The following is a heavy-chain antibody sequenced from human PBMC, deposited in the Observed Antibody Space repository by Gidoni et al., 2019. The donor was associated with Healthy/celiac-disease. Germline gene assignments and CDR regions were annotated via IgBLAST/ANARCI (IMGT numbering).Heavy chain of an antibody. D-gene: IGHD2-21*02. CDR3: ARAPLHYCGGDCYLDY. CDR2: ISSSSSYT. J-gene: IGHJ4*02. Sequence: QVQLVESGGGLVKPGGSLRLSCAASGFTFSDYYRSWIRQAPGKGLEWVSYISSSSSYTKDADSVKGRFTISRDNAKNSLYLQMNSLRAEDTAVYYCARAPLHYCGGDCYLDYWGQGTLVTVSS. CDR1: GFTFSDYY. V-gene: IGHV3-11*05.